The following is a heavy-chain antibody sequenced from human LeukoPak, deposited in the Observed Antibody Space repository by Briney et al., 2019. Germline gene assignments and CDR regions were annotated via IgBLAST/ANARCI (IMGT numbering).Heavy chain of an antibody. CDR2: ISGSAGGT. D-gene: IGHD1-26*01. CDR1: GFNFSSYA. Sequence: GGSLRLSCPASGFNFSSYAMSWVRQAPGSGLEWVSVISGSAGGTYYADSVKGRFTISRDNSKSTLYLQMNSLRAEDTAVYYCAKGYSGSYFTYLDYWGQGTLVPVSS. V-gene: IGHV3-23*01. CDR3: AKGYSGSYFTYLDY. J-gene: IGHJ4*02.